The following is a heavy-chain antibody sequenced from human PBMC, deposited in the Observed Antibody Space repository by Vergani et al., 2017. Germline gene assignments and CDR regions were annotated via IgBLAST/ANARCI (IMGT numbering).Heavy chain of an antibody. Sequence: QVQLVESGGGLVKPGGSLRLSCAASGFTFSDYYMSWIRQAPGKGLEWVSYISCSGSTIYYADSVKGRFTISRDNAKNSLYLQMNSLRAEDTAVYYFARETKNEFWSAPSMDVWGKGTTVTVSS. CDR3: ARETKNEFWSAPSMDV. CDR2: ISCSGSTI. CDR1: GFTFSDYY. V-gene: IGHV3-11*01. J-gene: IGHJ6*03. D-gene: IGHD3-3*01.